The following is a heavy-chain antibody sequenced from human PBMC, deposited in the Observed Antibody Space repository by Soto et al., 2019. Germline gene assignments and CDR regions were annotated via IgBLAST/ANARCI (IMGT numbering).Heavy chain of an antibody. V-gene: IGHV3-74*01. J-gene: IGHJ4*02. CDR2: INSDGSST. CDR1: GFTFSSYW. Sequence: GGSLRLSCAASGFTFSSYWMHWVRQAPGKGLVWVSRINSDGSSTSYADSVKGRFTISRDNAKNTLYLQMNSLRAEDMAVYYCARDRWEYYGSGSYSDFDYWGQGTLVTVSS. D-gene: IGHD3-10*01. CDR3: ARDRWEYYGSGSYSDFDY.